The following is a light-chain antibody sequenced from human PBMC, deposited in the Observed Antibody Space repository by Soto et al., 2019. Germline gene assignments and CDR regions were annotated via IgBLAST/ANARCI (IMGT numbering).Light chain of an antibody. J-gene: IGKJ2*01. Sequence: EVVLTQSPGTLTVSPGDRATLSCGASETIAFSSLAWYQQRPGLAPRLLISRESTRAAGIPDRFTAGGSGTDFTLTITTVEPEDSAVYFCQSYGGSPFVFGQGTKLQI. CDR1: ETIAFSS. V-gene: IGKV3D-20*01. CDR2: RES. CDR3: QSYGGSPFV.